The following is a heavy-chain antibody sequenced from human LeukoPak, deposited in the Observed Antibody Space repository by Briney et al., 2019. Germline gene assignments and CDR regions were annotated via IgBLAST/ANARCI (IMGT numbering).Heavy chain of an antibody. D-gene: IGHD3-9*01. CDR3: AKFGDLLTGYQYYFDY. V-gene: IGHV3-23*01. CDR2: ISGSGGST. J-gene: IGHJ4*02. Sequence: GGSLRLSCAASGFTFSSYAMSWVRQAPGKGLEWVSAISGSGGSTYYADSVKGRFTISRDNSKNTLYLQMNSLRAEDTAVYYCAKFGDLLTGYQYYFDYWGQGTLVTVSS. CDR1: GFTFSSYA.